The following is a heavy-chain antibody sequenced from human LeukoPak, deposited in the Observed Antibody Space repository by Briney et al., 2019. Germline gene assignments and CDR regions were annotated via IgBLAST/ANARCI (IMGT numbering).Heavy chain of an antibody. V-gene: IGHV1-46*01. CDR2: INPSGGST. CDR3: ARGGRIMITFGGPSRTNDAFDI. Sequence: ASVKVSCKASGYTFTSYYMHWVRQAPGQGLEWMGIINPSGGSTSYAQKFQGRVTMTRDTSTSTVYMELSSLRSEDTAVYYCARGGRIMITFGGPSRTNDAFDIWGQGTMVTVSS. J-gene: IGHJ3*02. CDR1: GYTFTSYY. D-gene: IGHD3-16*01.